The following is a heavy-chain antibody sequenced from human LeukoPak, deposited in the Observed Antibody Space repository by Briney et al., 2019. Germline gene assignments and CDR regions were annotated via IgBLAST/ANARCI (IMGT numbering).Heavy chain of an antibody. D-gene: IGHD2-15*01. Sequence: SETLSLTCTVSGGXISSYFCSWIRHHPGKGLEWSGYIYYSGSTYYNPSLKSRVTISIDTSKNQFSLKLSSVTAADTAVYYCARGARVVVATVNWFDPWGQGTLVTVSS. V-gene: IGHV4-59*06. J-gene: IGHJ5*02. CDR2: IYYSGST. CDR1: GGXISSYF. CDR3: ARGARVVVATVNWFDP.